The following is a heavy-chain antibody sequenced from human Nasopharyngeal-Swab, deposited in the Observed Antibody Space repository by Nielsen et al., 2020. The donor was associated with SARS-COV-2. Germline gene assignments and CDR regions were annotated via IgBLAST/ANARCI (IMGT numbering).Heavy chain of an antibody. V-gene: IGHV4-39*07. CDR1: GDSISSSSYY. J-gene: IGHJ6*03. CDR2: IYYSGST. D-gene: IGHD4-11*01. Sequence: SETLSLTCTVSGDSISSSSYYWGWIRQPPGKGLEWIGSIYYSGSTYYNPSLKSRVTISVDTSKNQFSLKLSSVTAADTAVYYCARSTVAYYYYYMDVWGKGTTVTVSS. CDR3: ARSTVAYYYYYMDV.